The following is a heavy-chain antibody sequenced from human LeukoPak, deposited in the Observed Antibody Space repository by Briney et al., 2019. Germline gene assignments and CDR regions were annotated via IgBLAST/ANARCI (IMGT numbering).Heavy chain of an antibody. CDR3: AREAYRDTSVDF. V-gene: IGHV3-7*05. Sequence: GGSLRLSCAASGFTFSGYWMSWVRQAPGKGLEWVANIKQDGSEKYYVDSVKGRFTISRDNANYSLYLQMYNLRAEDTAVYYCAREAYRDTSVDFWGHGTLVTVSS. J-gene: IGHJ4*01. CDR2: IKQDGSEK. D-gene: IGHD5-18*01. CDR1: GFTFSGYW.